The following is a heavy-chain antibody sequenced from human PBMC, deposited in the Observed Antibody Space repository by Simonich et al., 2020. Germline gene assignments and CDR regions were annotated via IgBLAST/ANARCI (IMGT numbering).Heavy chain of an antibody. CDR1: GFTFSTYS. CDR3: ARWIAVAGTGAYGMDV. CDR2: ISSSRSYI. V-gene: IGHV3-21*01. J-gene: IGHJ6*02. D-gene: IGHD6-19*01. Sequence: EVQLVESGGGLVKPGGSLRLSCAASGFTFSTYSMNWVRQAPGKGLEGVSSISSSRSYIYYADSVKGRFTISRDNAKNSQYMQMNSLRAEDTAVYYWARWIAVAGTGAYGMDVWGQGTTVTVSS.